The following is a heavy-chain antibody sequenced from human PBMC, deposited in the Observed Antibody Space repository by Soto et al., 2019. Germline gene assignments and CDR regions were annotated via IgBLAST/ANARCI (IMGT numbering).Heavy chain of an antibody. CDR1: GYTLIDYY. V-gene: IGHV1-2*04. CDR3: ARCKSIAADPFDY. D-gene: IGHD6-6*01. Sequence: ASVKVSCKASGYTLIDYYMHWVRQAPGQGLEWMGWINPKSGGTNYAQKFQGWVTMTRDTSISTAYMELNRLKYDDKAVYYCARCKSIAADPFDYWGQGTLVTVSS. J-gene: IGHJ4*02. CDR2: INPKSGGT.